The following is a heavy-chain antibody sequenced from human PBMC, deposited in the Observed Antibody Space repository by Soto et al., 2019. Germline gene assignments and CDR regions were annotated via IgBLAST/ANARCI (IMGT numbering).Heavy chain of an antibody. D-gene: IGHD2-2*01. V-gene: IGHV3-23*01. CDR3: AKYTPSYQLLTNWFDP. J-gene: IGHJ5*02. CDR2: ISGSGGST. Sequence: PGGCLRLSCAASGFTFSSYAMSWVRQAPGKGLEWVSAISGSGGSTYYADSVKGRFTISRDNSKNTLYLQMNSLRAEDTAVYYCAKYTPSYQLLTNWFDPWGQGTLVTVSS. CDR1: GFTFSSYA.